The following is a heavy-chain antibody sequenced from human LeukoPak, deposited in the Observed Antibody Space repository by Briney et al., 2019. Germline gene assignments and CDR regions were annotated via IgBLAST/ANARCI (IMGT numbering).Heavy chain of an antibody. CDR3: ARSYGDLDY. V-gene: IGHV1-2*06. D-gene: IGHD4-17*01. CDR2: IHPSSGGT. J-gene: IGHJ4*02. Sequence: ASVKVSCKASGYIFTAYYIHWVRQAPGQGLEWVGRIHPSSGGTEYAQNFQGRVTVTRDTSITTAYMELNRLTSDDTAVYYCARSYGDLDYWGQGTLVTVSS. CDR1: GYIFTAYY.